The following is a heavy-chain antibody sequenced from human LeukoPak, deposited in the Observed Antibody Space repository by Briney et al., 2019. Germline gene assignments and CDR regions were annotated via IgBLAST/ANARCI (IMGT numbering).Heavy chain of an antibody. CDR2: INPNSGGT. J-gene: IGHJ3*02. CDR1: GYTFTVYY. Sequence: GASVTVSCKASGYTFTVYYMHWVRQAPGQGLEWMGWINPNSGGTNYAQKLQGRVTMTTDTSTSTAYMELRSLRSDDTAVYYCACRSPTFDAFDIWGQGTMVTVSS. V-gene: IGHV1-2*02. CDR3: ACRSPTFDAFDI.